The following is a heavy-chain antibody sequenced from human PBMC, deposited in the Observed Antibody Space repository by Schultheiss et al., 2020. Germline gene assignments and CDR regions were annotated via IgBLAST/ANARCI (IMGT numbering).Heavy chain of an antibody. V-gene: IGHV4-30-4*01. Sequence: SETLSLTCTVSGGSISSGDYYWSWIRQPPGKGLEWIGYIYYSGSTYYNPSLKSRVTISVDTSKNQFSLKLSSVTAADTAVYYCARAPYYYGSGSYLAPDYWGQGTLVTVSS. D-gene: IGHD3-10*01. CDR3: ARAPYYYGSGSYLAPDY. J-gene: IGHJ4*02. CDR1: GGSISSGDYY. CDR2: IYYSGST.